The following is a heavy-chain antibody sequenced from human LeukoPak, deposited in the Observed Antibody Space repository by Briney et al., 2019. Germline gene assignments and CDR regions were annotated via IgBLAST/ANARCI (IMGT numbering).Heavy chain of an antibody. V-gene: IGHV4-34*01. J-gene: IGHJ6*04. D-gene: IGHD3-9*01. CDR3: ARLRYFDWGDV. CDR1: GGSFTGYY. CDR2: INHSGST. Sequence: SETLSLTCAVYGGSFTGYYWSWIRQPPGKGLEWIGEINHSGSTNYNTSLKSRVTILIDTSKNQFSLKLSSVTAADTAVYYCARLRYFDWGDVWGKGTTVTISS.